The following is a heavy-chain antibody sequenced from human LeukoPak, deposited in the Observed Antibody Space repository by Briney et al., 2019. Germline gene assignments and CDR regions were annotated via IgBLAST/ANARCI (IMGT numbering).Heavy chain of an antibody. Sequence: GGSLRLSCAASGFTINNAWMSWVRQAPGKGLEWVGRIKKKSDGGTTDSAEPVKGRFTISRDDSKNTLYLQMSSLKTEDSAVYFCTSSLGVGESSGFDHWGQGTLVTVSS. J-gene: IGHJ4*02. V-gene: IGHV3-15*01. CDR2: IKKKSDGGTT. D-gene: IGHD3-10*01. CDR1: GFTINNAW. CDR3: TSSLGVGESSGFDH.